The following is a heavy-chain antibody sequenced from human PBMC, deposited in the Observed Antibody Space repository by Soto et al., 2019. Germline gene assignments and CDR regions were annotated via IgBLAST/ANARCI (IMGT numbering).Heavy chain of an antibody. CDR3: AREWDTSGYVLKY. V-gene: IGHV3-66*01. D-gene: IGHD3-22*01. J-gene: IGHJ4*02. CDR1: GFTVSSNY. Sequence: EVHLVESGGGLVQPGASLRLSCAASGFTVSSNYMSWVRQAPGKGLEWVSILYSGGSTYYADSVKGRFTISRDNSKNMLYLQMNNLRAEDTAVYYCAREWDTSGYVLKYWGQGTLVTVSS. CDR2: LYSGGST.